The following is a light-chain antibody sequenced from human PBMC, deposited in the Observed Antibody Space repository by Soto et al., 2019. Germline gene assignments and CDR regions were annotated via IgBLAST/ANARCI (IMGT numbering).Light chain of an antibody. CDR1: QGISSY. CDR3: QQYYSYPLFT. J-gene: IGKJ3*01. Sequence: AIRMTQSPSSFSASTGDRVTITCRASQGISSYLAWYQQKPGKAPKLLIYAASTLQSGVPSRFSGSGSGTDFTLTISCLQSEDFATYYGQQYYSYPLFTFGPGTKVDIK. V-gene: IGKV1-8*01. CDR2: AAS.